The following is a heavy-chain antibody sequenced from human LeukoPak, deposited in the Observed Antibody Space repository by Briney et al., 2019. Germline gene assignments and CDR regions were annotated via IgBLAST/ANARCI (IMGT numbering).Heavy chain of an antibody. CDR1: GYTFTSYA. J-gene: IGHJ4*02. CDR2: INTNTGNP. D-gene: IGHD3-22*01. CDR3: ARLPVATYYYDSSGYFPWLRKPSHYFDY. Sequence: ASVKVSCKASGYTFTSYAMNWVRQAPGQGLEWMGWINTNTGNPMYAQGFTGRFVFSLDTSVNTAYLQISSLKAEDTAVYYCARLPVATYYYDSSGYFPWLRKPSHYFDYWGQGTLVTVSS. V-gene: IGHV7-4-1*02.